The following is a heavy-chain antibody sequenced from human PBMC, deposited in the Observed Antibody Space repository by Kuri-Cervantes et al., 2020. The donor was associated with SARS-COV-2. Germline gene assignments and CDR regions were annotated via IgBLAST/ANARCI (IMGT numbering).Heavy chain of an antibody. J-gene: IGHJ4*02. CDR1: GFTFSDYY. D-gene: IGHD3-3*01. V-gene: IGHV3-11*01. Sequence: GGSLRLSCAASGFTFSDYYMSWIRQAPGKGLEWVSYISSSGSTIYYADSVKGRFTISRDNAKNSLYLKMNSLRAEDTALYYCAKDRHYDFWSGYYDYWGQGTLVTVSS. CDR3: AKDRHYDFWSGYYDY. CDR2: ISSSGSTI.